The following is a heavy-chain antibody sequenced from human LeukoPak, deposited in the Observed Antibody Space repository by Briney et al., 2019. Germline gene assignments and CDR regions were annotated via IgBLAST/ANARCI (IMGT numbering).Heavy chain of an antibody. CDR3: ARDRGYGDSIYYDMVV. Sequence: GGSLRLSCAASGFTFRSYWMHWVRQAPGKGLVWVSRINGDGSSTTYADSVKGRFTISRDNAKNSLYLQMNSLRAEDTAVYYCARDRGYGDSIYYDMVVWGQGTTVTVSS. J-gene: IGHJ6*02. CDR2: INGDGSST. CDR1: GFTFRSYW. D-gene: IGHD4-17*01. V-gene: IGHV3-74*01.